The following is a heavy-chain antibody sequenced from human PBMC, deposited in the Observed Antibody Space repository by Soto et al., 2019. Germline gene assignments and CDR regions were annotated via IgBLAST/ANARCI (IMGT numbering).Heavy chain of an antibody. CDR2: ISAYNGNT. D-gene: IGHD6-13*01. CDR3: AIDGGRSSWYYALNDY. J-gene: IGHJ4*02. CDR1: GYTFTSYG. V-gene: IGHV1-18*01. Sequence: QVQLVQSGAEVKKPGASVKVSCKASGYTFTSYGISWVRQAPGQGLEWMGWISAYNGNTNYAPNLQGRVTMTTYTSTSTAYMELRRLRSDDTAVYYCAIDGGRSSWYYALNDYWGQGTLVTVSS.